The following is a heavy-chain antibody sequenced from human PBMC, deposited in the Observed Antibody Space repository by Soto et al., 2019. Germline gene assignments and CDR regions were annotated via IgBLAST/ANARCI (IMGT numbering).Heavy chain of an antibody. CDR3: ARPYYDFWSGYYDMVY. CDR2: ISAYNGNT. CDR1: GYTFTSYG. J-gene: IGHJ4*02. D-gene: IGHD3-3*01. Sequence: ASVKVSCKASGYTFTSYGISWVRQAPGQGLEWMGWISAYNGNTNYAQKLQGRVTMTTDTSTSTAYMELRSLRSDDTAVYYCARPYYDFWSGYYDMVYWGQGTLVTVSS. V-gene: IGHV1-18*01.